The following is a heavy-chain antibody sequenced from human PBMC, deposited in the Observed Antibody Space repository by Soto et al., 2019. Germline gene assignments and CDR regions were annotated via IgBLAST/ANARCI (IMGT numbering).Heavy chain of an antibody. D-gene: IGHD1-7*01. CDR2: IKQDGSEK. Sequence: GGSLRLSCAASGFTFGSYWMSWVRQAPGKGLEWVANIKQDGSEKYYVDSVKGRFTISRDNAKNSLYLQMNSLRAEDTAVYYCARGVRYNWNYPYYYYYYYMDVWGKGTTVTVSS. J-gene: IGHJ6*03. CDR1: GFTFGSYW. CDR3: ARGVRYNWNYPYYYYYYYMDV. V-gene: IGHV3-7*03.